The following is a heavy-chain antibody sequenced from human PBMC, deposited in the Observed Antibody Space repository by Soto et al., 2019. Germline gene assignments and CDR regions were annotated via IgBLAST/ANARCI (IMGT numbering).Heavy chain of an antibody. CDR1: GGSVSYKTYY. J-gene: IGHJ4*02. V-gene: IGHV4-61*01. CDR3: ARTTAVPNSLRSRYFFDY. D-gene: IGHD4-17*01. CDR2: VYYSGTT. Sequence: SETLSLTCSVSGGSVSYKTYYWSWIRQPPGERLEWIGYVYYSGTTNYNPSLKSRVTISVDLSKNQFSLRLSSVTTADTALYYCARTTAVPNSLRSRYFFDYWGQGTLVTVSS.